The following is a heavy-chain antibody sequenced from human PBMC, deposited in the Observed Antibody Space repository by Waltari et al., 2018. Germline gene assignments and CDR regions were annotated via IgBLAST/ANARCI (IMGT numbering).Heavy chain of an antibody. CDR3: AMILVVPAVPTDDY. CDR1: GYTFTGSF. Sequence: QVQLVQSGAEVKQPGASVKVSCTPSGYTFTGSFMPWVRQAPGQGRARMGRINPSSGDTNYAQKFQGRVTMTRDTSISAAYMELSRLTSDDTAIYYCAMILVVPAVPTDDYWGQGTLVTVSS. CDR2: INPSSGDT. V-gene: IGHV1-2*06. D-gene: IGHD2-2*01. J-gene: IGHJ4*02.